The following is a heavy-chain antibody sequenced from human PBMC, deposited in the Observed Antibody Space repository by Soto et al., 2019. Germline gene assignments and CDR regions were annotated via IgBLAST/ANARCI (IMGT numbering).Heavy chain of an antibody. J-gene: IGHJ4*02. CDR1: GFTFSSYA. V-gene: IGHV3-64*02. CDR3: ARHHCSSTSCYIDY. Sequence: EVQLVESGEGLVQPGGSLRLSCAASGFTFSSYAMHWVRQAPGKGLEYVSAISSNGGSTYYADSVKGRFTISRDNSKNTLYLQMGSLRAEDMAVDYCARHHCSSTSCYIDYWGQGTLVTVSS. CDR2: ISSNGGST. D-gene: IGHD2-2*02.